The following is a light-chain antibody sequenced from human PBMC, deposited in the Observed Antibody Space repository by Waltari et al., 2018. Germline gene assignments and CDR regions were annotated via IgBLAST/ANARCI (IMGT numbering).Light chain of an antibody. CDR1: SSNIGAGYA. CDR3: QSYDSSLSGSV. Sequence: QSVLTQPPSVSGAPGQEVTISCTGSSSNIGAGYAVHWYQQLPETAPKLLIYNNFVRPSGVPDRFSASKSDTSASLAITGLQADDEAHYYCQSYDSSLSGSVFGGGTKLTVL. J-gene: IGLJ3*02. CDR2: NNF. V-gene: IGLV1-40*01.